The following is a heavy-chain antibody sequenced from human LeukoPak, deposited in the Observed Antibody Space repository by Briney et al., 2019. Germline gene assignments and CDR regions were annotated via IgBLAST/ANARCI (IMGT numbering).Heavy chain of an antibody. J-gene: IGHJ3*01. CDR3: AKVKGKDGIRDSYDV. Sequence: GGSLRLSCAASGFTFSNSAMSWVRQLPGKGPEWVSSISNSGGSTYYADFVKGRFTIARDNSKNTMFLQMNSLRAEDTALYYCAKVKGKDGIRDSYDVWGQGTMVTVSS. CDR1: GFTFSNSA. D-gene: IGHD1-14*01. CDR2: ISNSGGST. V-gene: IGHV3-23*01.